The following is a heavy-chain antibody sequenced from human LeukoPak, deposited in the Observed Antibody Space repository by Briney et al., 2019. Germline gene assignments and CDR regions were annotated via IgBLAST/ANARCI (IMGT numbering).Heavy chain of an antibody. V-gene: IGHV3-74*01. CDR3: ARDMTGNVADY. CDR2: INSDGTIT. Sequence: PGESLRLSCAASGFIFSSYWMHWVRQIPGKGLVRVSRINSDGTITNYADSVKGRFTISRDSAKNTVYLQMNSLTAEDTAVYYCARDMTGNVADYWGQGTLVTVSS. D-gene: IGHD3-9*01. CDR1: GFIFSSYW. J-gene: IGHJ4*02.